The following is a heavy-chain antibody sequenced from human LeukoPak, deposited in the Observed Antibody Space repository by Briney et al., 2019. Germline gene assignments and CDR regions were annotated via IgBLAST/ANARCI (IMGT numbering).Heavy chain of an antibody. CDR3: AKERPVEYYYYGMDV. CDR2: INPSGGST. Sequence: ASVKVSCKASGYTFSSYYMHWVRQAPGQGLEWMGIINPSGGSTSYAQKFQGRVTMTRDTSMSTVYMELSSLRSEDTAVYYCAKERPVEYYYYGMDVWGQGTTVTVSS. V-gene: IGHV1-46*01. CDR1: GYTFSSYY. J-gene: IGHJ6*02.